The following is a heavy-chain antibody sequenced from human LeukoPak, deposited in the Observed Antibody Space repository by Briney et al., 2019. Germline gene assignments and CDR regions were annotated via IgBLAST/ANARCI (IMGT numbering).Heavy chain of an antibody. CDR3: ARAAYCSSTSCYRSYGLDV. D-gene: IGHD2-2*01. CDR2: ISGSGTST. CDR1: GLTFSTNA. Sequence: PGGSLRLSCAASGLTFSTNAMSWVRQAPGKGLEWVSVISGSGTSTYYADSVKGRFTISRDNSKNTLYLQMNSLRADDTAVFYCARAAYCSSTSCYRSYGLDVWGQGTTVTVSS. V-gene: IGHV3-23*01. J-gene: IGHJ6*02.